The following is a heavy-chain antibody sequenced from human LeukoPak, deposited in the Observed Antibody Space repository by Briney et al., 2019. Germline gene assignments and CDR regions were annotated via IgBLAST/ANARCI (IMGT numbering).Heavy chain of an antibody. Sequence: PGGSLRLSCVGSGFMFSDYYMSWIRQAPGKGLEWVSYISNDSVDKYYVDSVRGRFTISRDNAKKSKYLQMSGLRVEDTAVYYCARRDWVSGAVRAFDIWGQGTMVTVSS. CDR3: ARRDWVSGAVRAFDI. J-gene: IGHJ3*02. D-gene: IGHD3-3*01. CDR1: GFMFSDYY. CDR2: ISNDSVDK. V-gene: IGHV3-11*04.